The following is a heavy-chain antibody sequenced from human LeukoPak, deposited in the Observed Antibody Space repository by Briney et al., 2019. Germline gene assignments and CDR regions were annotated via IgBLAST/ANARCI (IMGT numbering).Heavy chain of an antibody. CDR1: GFTVSSRY. V-gene: IGHV3-53*01. CDR2: IYSAGSK. D-gene: IGHD3-22*01. Sequence: GGSLRLSCAASGFTVSSRYMNWVRQAPGMGLEWVSIIYSAGSKYYADSVKGRFTISRDNSKNTLYLQMNSLRVEDTAVYFCARGDTSGCYFDSWGQGTLVTVSS. J-gene: IGHJ4*02. CDR3: ARGDTSGCYFDS.